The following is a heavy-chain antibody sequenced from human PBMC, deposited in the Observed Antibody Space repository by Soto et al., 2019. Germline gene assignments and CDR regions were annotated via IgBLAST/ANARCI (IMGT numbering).Heavy chain of an antibody. CDR1: GFTFSDYY. D-gene: IGHD6-13*01. CDR3: ARIITAAGGRRYFDL. J-gene: IGHJ2*01. V-gene: IGHV3-11*05. Sequence: QVQLVESGGGLVKPGGSLRLSCAASGFTFSDYYMSWIRQAPGKGLEWVSYINSSSSYTNYADSVKGRFTISRDNAKNSLYLQMTGLRGADTAVYYCARIITAAGGRRYFDLWGRGTLVTVSS. CDR2: INSSSSYT.